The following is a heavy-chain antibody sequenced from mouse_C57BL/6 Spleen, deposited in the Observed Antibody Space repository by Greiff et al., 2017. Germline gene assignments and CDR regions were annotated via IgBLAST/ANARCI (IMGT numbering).Heavy chain of an antibody. CDR1: GYAFSSYW. CDR2: IYPGDGDT. Sequence: QVQLQQSGAELVKPGASVKISCKASGYAFSSYWMNWVKQRPGKGLEWIGQIYPGDGDTNYNGKFKGKATLTADKSSSTAYIQLSSLTSEDSAVYFCARHEVPYYDYSWFAYWGQGTLVTVSA. V-gene: IGHV1-80*01. J-gene: IGHJ3*01. CDR3: ARHEVPYYDYSWFAY. D-gene: IGHD2-4*01.